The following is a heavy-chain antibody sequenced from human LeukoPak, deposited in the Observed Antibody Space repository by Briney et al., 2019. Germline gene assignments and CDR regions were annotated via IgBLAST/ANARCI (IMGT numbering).Heavy chain of an antibody. J-gene: IGHJ5*02. D-gene: IGHD2-15*01. Sequence: GGSLRLSCAASGFTFSSYEMNWVRQAPGKGLEWVSSISSSSSYIYYADSVKGRFTISRDNAKNSLYLQMNSLRAEDTAVYYCAREVEEWVVVAASNWFDPWGQGTLVTVSS. CDR2: ISSSSSYI. V-gene: IGHV3-21*01. CDR3: AREVEEWVVVAASNWFDP. CDR1: GFTFSSYE.